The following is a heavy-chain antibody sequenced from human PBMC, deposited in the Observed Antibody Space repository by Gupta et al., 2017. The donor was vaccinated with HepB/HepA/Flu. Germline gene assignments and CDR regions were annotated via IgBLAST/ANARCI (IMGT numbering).Heavy chain of an antibody. V-gene: IGHV3-53*01. CDR3: ARNVGELGY. J-gene: IGHJ4*02. Sequence: YYADSVKGRFTISRDSSKNTVYLQMNSLRAEDTAVYYCARNVGELGYWGQGTLVTVSS. D-gene: IGHD3-10*02.